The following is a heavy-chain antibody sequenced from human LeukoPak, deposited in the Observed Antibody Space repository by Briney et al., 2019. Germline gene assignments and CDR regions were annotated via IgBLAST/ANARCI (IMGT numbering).Heavy chain of an antibody. V-gene: IGHV3-64*01. CDR2: ISSNGRKI. CDR1: GFTFSSYA. D-gene: IGHD3-10*01. Sequence: GGSLRLSCAASGFTFSSYALHWVRQAPGKGLEYVSAISSNGRKIYYANSVKGRFTISRDNSKNTLYLQMGSLRAEDTAVYYCAREDYGSGSYPLDYWGQGTLVTVSS. J-gene: IGHJ4*02. CDR3: AREDYGSGSYPLDY.